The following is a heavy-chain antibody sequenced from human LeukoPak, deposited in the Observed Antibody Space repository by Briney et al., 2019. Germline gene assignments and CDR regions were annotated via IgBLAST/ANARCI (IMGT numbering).Heavy chain of an antibody. J-gene: IGHJ4*02. V-gene: IGHV1-2*02. CDR3: ARDGGNSDESHY. Sequence: ASVKVSCKASGYTFTGYYMHWVRQAPGQGLEWMGWINPNSGGTNYAQKFQGRVTMTRDTSISTAYMELSRLRSEDTAVYYCARDGGNSDESHYWGQGTLVTVSS. CDR2: INPNSGGT. D-gene: IGHD4-23*01. CDR1: GYTFTGYY.